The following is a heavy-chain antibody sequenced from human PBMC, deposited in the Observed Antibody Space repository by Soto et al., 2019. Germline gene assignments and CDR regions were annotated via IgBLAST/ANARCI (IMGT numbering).Heavy chain of an antibody. D-gene: IGHD6-19*01. Sequence: QVRLQESSPGLVTPSETLSLNCTVSRGSISSFYWGWIRQPPGKGLEWIGSVYDSGSAIYNPSLGSRVTISKDTTKNQVSLRLTSVTAADTAVYYCARDRGGWYHDFDLWGQGALVTVSS. J-gene: IGHJ4*02. CDR2: VYDSGSA. V-gene: IGHV4-59*01. CDR3: ARDRGGWYHDFDL. CDR1: RGSISSFY.